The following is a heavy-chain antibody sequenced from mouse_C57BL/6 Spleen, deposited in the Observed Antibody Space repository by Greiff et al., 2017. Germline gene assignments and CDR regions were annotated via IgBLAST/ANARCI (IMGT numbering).Heavy chain of an antibody. CDR1: GYTFTSYW. Sequence: VQLQQPGAELVKPGASVKLSCKASGYTFTSYWMQWVKQRPGQGLEWIGEIDPSDSYTNYNQKFKGKATLTVDTSSSTAYMQLSSLTSEDSAVYYCARRGTGTSDYWCQGTTLTVSS. D-gene: IGHD4-1*01. V-gene: IGHV1-50*01. CDR3: ARRGTGTSDY. J-gene: IGHJ2*01. CDR2: IDPSDSYT.